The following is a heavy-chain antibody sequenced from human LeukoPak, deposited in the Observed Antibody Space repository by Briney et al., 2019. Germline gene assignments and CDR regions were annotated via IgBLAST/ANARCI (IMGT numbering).Heavy chain of an antibody. J-gene: IGHJ4*02. Sequence: SETLSLTCGVYRGSFSGYHWSWIRQPPGKGLEWIGEINHSGGTNYNPSLKSRVTISEDTSKKQFSLKLSSVTAADTAVYYCARGNSYSSGWYAPFYYFDYWGQGTLVTVSS. CDR3: ARGNSYSSGWYAPFYYFDY. CDR2: INHSGGT. V-gene: IGHV4-34*01. CDR1: RGSFSGYH. D-gene: IGHD6-19*01.